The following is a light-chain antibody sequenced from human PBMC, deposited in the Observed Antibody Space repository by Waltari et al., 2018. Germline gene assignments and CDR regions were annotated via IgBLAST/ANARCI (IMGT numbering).Light chain of an antibody. CDR3: QQSYSSRRS. CDR2: AAS. J-gene: IGKJ4*01. Sequence: DIHMTQSPSSLSASVGDRVTITCRASQTINDYLNWYQQKPGEAPKLLIYAASSLQRGVPSRFSSTGSGTDFTLTISSLQPEDFATYYCQQSYSSRRSFGGGTKVEI. V-gene: IGKV1-39*01. CDR1: QTINDY.